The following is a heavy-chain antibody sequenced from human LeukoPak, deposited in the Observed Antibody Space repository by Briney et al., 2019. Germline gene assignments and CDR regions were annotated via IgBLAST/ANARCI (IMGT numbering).Heavy chain of an antibody. J-gene: IGHJ4*02. CDR2: IPYDGSNK. V-gene: IGHV3-30*04. CDR3: ARGMDYDILAGPPGF. CDR1: EFTFSSYA. D-gene: IGHD3-9*01. Sequence: GGSLRLSCAASEFTFSSYAMHWVRQAPDKGLEWVALIPYDGSNKEYADSVKGRFTISRDNSKNSLYLQMNYLRGDDTAVYYCARGMDYDILAGPPGFWGQGTLVTVSS.